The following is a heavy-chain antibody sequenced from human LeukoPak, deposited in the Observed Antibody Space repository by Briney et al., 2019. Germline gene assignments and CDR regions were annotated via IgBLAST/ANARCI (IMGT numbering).Heavy chain of an antibody. V-gene: IGHV4-61*02. D-gene: IGHD3-22*01. CDR1: GGSISSGSYY. CDR3: ARGRYYDQDY. CDR2: IYTSGST. J-gene: IGHJ4*02. Sequence: SETLSLTCTVSGGSISSGSYYWSWIRQPAGKGLEWIGRIYTSGSTNYNPSLKGRVTISVDTSKNQFSLKLSSVTAADTAVYYCARGRYYDQDYWGQGTLVTVSS.